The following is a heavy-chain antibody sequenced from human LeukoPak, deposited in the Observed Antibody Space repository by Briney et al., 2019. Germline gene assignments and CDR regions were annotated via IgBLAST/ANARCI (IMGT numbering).Heavy chain of an antibody. CDR1: GLPFSSSA. V-gene: IGHV3-23*01. Sequence: GGSLRLSCAASGLPFSSSAMSWVRESPGKGLEWVSTISGSGGSTHYADSVKGWFTISRDNSKNTLFLQMNSLRAEDTAVYYCAKGSKGTYDYWGQGTLVTVSS. CDR3: AKGSKGTYDY. CDR2: ISGSGGST. J-gene: IGHJ4*02.